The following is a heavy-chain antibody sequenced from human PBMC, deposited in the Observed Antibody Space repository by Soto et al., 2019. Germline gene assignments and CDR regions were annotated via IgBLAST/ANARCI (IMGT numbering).Heavy chain of an antibody. CDR3: ARHEGLPVY. J-gene: IGHJ4*02. V-gene: IGHV3-33*01. Sequence: PGGSLRLSCAASGFTFSSYGMYWVRQAPGKGLEWVAVIWYDGSNKYYEDSVKGRFTISRDNSKNTLYLQMNSLRAGDTAVYYCARHEGLPVYWGQGTLVTVSS. CDR2: IWYDGSNK. CDR1: GFTFSSYG.